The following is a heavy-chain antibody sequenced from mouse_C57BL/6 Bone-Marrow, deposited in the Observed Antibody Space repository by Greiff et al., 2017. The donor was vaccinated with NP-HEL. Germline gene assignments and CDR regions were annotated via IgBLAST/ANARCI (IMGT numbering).Heavy chain of an antibody. CDR1: GVDFSRYW. CDR2: INPDSSTI. V-gene: IGHV4-1*01. D-gene: IGHD1-1*01. CDR3: ARIYYYGSPYAMDY. J-gene: IGHJ4*01. Sequence: ASGVDFSRYWMSWVRRAPGKGLEWIGEINPDSSTINYAPSLKDKFIISRDNAKNTLYLQMSKVRSEDTALYYCARIYYYGSPYAMDYWGQGTSVTVSS.